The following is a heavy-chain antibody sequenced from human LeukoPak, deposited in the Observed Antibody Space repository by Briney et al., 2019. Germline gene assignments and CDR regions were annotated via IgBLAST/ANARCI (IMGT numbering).Heavy chain of an antibody. Sequence: GGSLRLSCAASGFTFSSYGMHWVRQAPGKGLEWVAFIRYDGSNRYYADSVKGRFTISRDNSKNTLYLQMNSLRAEDGAVYFCAKAPVTSCRGAYCYPFDSWGQGTLVTVSP. D-gene: IGHD2-21*01. CDR2: IRYDGSNR. J-gene: IGHJ4*02. CDR1: GFTFSSYG. CDR3: AKAPVTSCRGAYCYPFDS. V-gene: IGHV3-30*02.